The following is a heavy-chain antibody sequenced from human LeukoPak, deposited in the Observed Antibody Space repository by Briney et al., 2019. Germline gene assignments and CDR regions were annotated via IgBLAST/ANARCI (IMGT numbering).Heavy chain of an antibody. CDR2: INPNSGGT. CDR1: GYTFTSYG. CDR3: ARWRELLDAFDI. J-gene: IGHJ3*02. D-gene: IGHD1-26*01. Sequence: ASVKVSCKASGYTFTSYGISWVRQAPGQGLEWMGWINPNSGGTNYAQKFQGWVTMTRDTSISTAYMELSRLRSDDTAVYYCARWRELLDAFDIWGQGTMVTVSS. V-gene: IGHV1-2*04.